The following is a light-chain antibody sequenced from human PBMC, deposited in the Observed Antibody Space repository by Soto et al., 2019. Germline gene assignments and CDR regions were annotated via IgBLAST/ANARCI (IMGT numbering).Light chain of an antibody. Sequence: EKVLTQSPGALSFSPGERATLSCRASESVSSSYLAWYQQKPGQAPRLLIYGASTRATGIPARFSGSRSGTECTLTISGLQSEDVAVYYCQQYNNWPRTLAQGTNVDIK. CDR1: ESVSSSY. J-gene: IGKJ1*01. V-gene: IGKV3-15*01. CDR3: QQYNNWPRT. CDR2: GAS.